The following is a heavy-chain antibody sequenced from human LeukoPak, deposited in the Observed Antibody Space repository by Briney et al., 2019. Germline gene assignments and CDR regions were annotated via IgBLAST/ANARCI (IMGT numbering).Heavy chain of an antibody. Sequence: GGSLRLSCAASGFTFSSYSMNWVRQAPGKGLEWVSSISSSSSYIYYADSVKGRFTISRDNSKNTLYLQMNSLRAEDTAVYYCARETRYSGSYLMTCYFDYWGQGTLVTVSS. CDR2: ISSSSSYI. V-gene: IGHV3-21*04. CDR1: GFTFSSYS. D-gene: IGHD1-26*01. J-gene: IGHJ4*02. CDR3: ARETRYSGSYLMTCYFDY.